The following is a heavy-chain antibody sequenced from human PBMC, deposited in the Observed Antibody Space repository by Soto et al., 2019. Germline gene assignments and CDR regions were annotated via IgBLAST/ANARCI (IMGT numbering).Heavy chain of an antibody. CDR1: DGSFNDYF. Sequence: QVALQQWGAGLLKTSQTLSLTCGVHDGSFNDYFWTWIRQSPGKGLEWIGEVDHTGTSYFNPSLKSRVTLSVVTSKSQFSLNWTSVTAADTSIYFCARRKDSSRYDYGMDVWGQGTTV. V-gene: IGHV4-34*02. J-gene: IGHJ6*02. CDR2: VDHTGTS. D-gene: IGHD6-13*01. CDR3: ARRKDSSRYDYGMDV.